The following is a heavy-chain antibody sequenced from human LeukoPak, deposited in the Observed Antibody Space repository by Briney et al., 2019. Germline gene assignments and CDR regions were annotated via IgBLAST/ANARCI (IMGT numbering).Heavy chain of an antibody. J-gene: IGHJ3*02. V-gene: IGHV3-30*18. CDR2: ISYDGSRK. D-gene: IGHD1-1*01. Sequence: PGRSLRLSCRASRFSFSDYDMHWVRQASGKGLEWVAVISYDGSRKHYGDSVKGRFTISRDNSESTLFLQMSSLRTDDTSLYFCAKYAYNWNAPDGFDMWGQGTMVIVSS. CDR3: AKYAYNWNAPDGFDM. CDR1: RFSFSDYD.